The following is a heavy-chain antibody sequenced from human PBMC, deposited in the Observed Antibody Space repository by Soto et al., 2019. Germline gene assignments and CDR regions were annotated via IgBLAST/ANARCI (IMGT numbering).Heavy chain of an antibody. Sequence: QVQLVQSGAEVKKPGASVKVSCKASGYTFTSYGINWVRQAPGQGLEWMGWISAYNGKTNYAQKLQGRVTMTTNTSARTAYMELRSRRSDETAVYSCARGTTVETGSYWGQGTLVTVSS. CDR2: ISAYNGKT. CDR1: GYTFTSYG. V-gene: IGHV1-18*01. D-gene: IGHD4-17*01. J-gene: IGHJ4*02. CDR3: ARGTTVETGSY.